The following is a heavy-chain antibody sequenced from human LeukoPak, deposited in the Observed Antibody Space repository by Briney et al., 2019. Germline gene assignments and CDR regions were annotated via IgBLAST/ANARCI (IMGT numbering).Heavy chain of an antibody. V-gene: IGHV3-11*04. CDR2: ISSIGSSI. CDR3: GGCRGFVVDYYDY. Sequence: GGSLRLSCAASGFTFSDYYMGWFRQAPGKGLEWVSYISSIGSSIYYTDSVKGRFTISRDNADNSLYLQMNSLRADDTAVYYCGGCRGFVVDYYDYWGQGTLVTVSA. J-gene: IGHJ4*02. D-gene: IGHD2-15*01. CDR1: GFTFSDYY.